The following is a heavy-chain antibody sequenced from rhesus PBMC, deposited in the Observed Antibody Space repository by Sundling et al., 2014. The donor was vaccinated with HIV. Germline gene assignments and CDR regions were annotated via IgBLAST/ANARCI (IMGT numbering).Heavy chain of an antibody. J-gene: IGHJ4*01. D-gene: IGHD3-9*01. V-gene: IGHV4-65*02. CDR3: ARYYEDDYGYYFYFDY. CDR2: MHGSSGSP. Sequence: QVQLQESGPGLVKPSETLSLTCAVSGGSISSSNWWSWIRQPPGKGLEWIGNMHGSSGSPYYNPSLKSRVSISKDTSKNQFFLKLSSVTAADTAVYFCARYYEDDYGYYFYFDYWGQGVLVTVSS. CDR1: GGSISSSNW.